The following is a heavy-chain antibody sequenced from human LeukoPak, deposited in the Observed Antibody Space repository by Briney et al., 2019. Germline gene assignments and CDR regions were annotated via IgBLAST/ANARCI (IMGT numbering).Heavy chain of an antibody. CDR2: IYPGDSDT. CDR3: ARPGYCSGGSCYFDY. V-gene: IGHV5-51*01. Sequence: GESLKIPCKGSGYSFTSYWIGWVRQMPGKGLEWMGIIYPGDSDTRYSPSFQGQVTISADKSISTAYLQWSSLKASDTAMYYCARPGYCSGGSCYFDYWGQGTLVTVSS. J-gene: IGHJ4*02. CDR1: GYSFTSYW. D-gene: IGHD2-15*01.